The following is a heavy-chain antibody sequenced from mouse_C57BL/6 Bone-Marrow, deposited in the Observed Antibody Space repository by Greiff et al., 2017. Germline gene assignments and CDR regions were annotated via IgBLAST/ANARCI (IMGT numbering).Heavy chain of an antibody. J-gene: IGHJ2*01. V-gene: IGHV14-2*01. CDR2: IDPEDGET. D-gene: IGHD1-1*01. Sequence: EVQLQQSGAELVKPGASVKLSCTASGFNIKDYYIHWVKQRTEQGLEWIGRIDPEDGETKYAPKFQDKATITADTSSNTAYLQLSSLTSEDTAVYYCTRSLMDHGTNYWGQGTTLTVSS. CDR1: GFNIKDYY. CDR3: TRSLMDHGTNY.